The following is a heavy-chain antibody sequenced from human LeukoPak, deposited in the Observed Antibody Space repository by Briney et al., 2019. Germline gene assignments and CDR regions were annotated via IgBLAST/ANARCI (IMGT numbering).Heavy chain of an antibody. D-gene: IGHD3-10*01. Sequence: GGSLRLYCTASGFTFSTHAMSWVRQAPGKGLEWVSGISGNGGSTYYADSVKGRFTISRDNSKNTLYLRMNSLRVEDTAVYYCANAPPPDITMVGGDYWGQGTLVTVSS. CDR2: ISGNGGST. CDR3: ANAPPPDITMVGGDY. J-gene: IGHJ4*02. V-gene: IGHV3-23*01. CDR1: GFTFSTHA.